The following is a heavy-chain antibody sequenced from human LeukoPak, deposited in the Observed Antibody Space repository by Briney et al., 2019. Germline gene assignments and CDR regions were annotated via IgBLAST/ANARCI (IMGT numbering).Heavy chain of an antibody. CDR1: GYTLTELS. J-gene: IGHJ4*02. CDR2: FDPEDGET. V-gene: IGHV1-24*01. CDR3: ARDESGYSYGTDY. D-gene: IGHD5-18*01. Sequence: ASVKVSCKVSGYTLTELSMHWVRQAPGKGLEWMGGFDPEDGETIYAQKFQGRVTMTTDTSTSTAYMELRSLRSDDTAVYYCARDESGYSYGTDYWGQGTLVTVSS.